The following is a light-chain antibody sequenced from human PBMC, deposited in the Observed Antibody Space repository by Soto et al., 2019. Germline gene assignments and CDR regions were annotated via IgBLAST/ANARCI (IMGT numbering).Light chain of an antibody. CDR2: DVS. V-gene: IGLV2-14*03. CDR1: SSDIGGYNY. J-gene: IGLJ3*02. CDR3: SSYTSTNTVL. Sequence: QSALTQPASVSGSPGQSITISCTGTSSDIGGYNYVSWYQQHPGKAPKLIIYDVSNRPSGISNRFSGSKSGNTASLTISGLQAEDEADYYCSSYTSTNTVLFGGWTKLTVL.